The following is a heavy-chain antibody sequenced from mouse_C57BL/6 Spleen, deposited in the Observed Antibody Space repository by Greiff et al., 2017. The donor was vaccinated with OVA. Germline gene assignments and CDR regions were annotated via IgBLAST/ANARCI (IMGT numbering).Heavy chain of an antibody. Sequence: EVQVVESGGGLVKPGGSLKLSCAASGFTFSDYGMHWVRQAPEKGLEWVAYISSGSSTIYYADTVKGRFTISRDNAKNTLFLQMTSLRSEDTAMYYCARQNYYYGSSPHYYAMDYWGQGTSVTVSS. CDR2: ISSGSSTI. CDR3: ARQNYYYGSSPHYYAMDY. D-gene: IGHD1-1*01. CDR1: GFTFSDYG. V-gene: IGHV5-17*01. J-gene: IGHJ4*01.